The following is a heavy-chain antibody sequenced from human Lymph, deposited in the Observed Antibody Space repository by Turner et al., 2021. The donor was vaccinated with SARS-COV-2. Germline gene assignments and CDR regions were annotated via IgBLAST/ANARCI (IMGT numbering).Heavy chain of an antibody. CDR2: ISNDGSNK. V-gene: IGHV3-30*04. J-gene: IGHJ6*02. Sequence: QVQLVEPGGGVVQPGRSLRFSCAASGFTFSTYAIYWVRQAPGKGLEWVAVISNDGSNKYYADSVKGRFTISRDNSKNTLYLQMNSLRAEDTAVYYCARYASGGYFYYGMDVWGQGTTVTVSS. D-gene: IGHD3-10*01. CDR1: GFTFSTYA. CDR3: ARYASGGYFYYGMDV.